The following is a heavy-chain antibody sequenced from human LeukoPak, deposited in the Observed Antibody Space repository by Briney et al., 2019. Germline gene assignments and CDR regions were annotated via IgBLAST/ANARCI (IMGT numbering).Heavy chain of an antibody. CDR1: GYTFTSYD. CDR2: MNPNSGNT. J-gene: IGHJ4*02. CDR3: ARVEWELRINDY. Sequence: ASVTVSCTASGYTFTSYDINWVRQATGQGLEWMGWMNPNSGNTGYAQKFQGRVTMTRNTSISTAYMELSSLRSEDTAVCYCARVEWELRINDYWGQGTLVTVSS. V-gene: IGHV1-8*01. D-gene: IGHD1-26*01.